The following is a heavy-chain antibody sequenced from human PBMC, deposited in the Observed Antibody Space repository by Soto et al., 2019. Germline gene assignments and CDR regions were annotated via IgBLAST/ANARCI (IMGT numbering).Heavy chain of an antibody. V-gene: IGHV1-69*13. J-gene: IGHJ5*01. CDR3: ASQRRGDYILTGHHVPFYS. Sequence: SVKVSCKASGGTFSSYAISWVRQAPGQGLEWMGGIIPIFGTANYAQKFQGRVTITADESTSTAYMELSSLRSEDTAVYYCASQRRGDYILTGHHVPFYSWGQETLVPVAS. CDR1: GGTFSSYA. CDR2: IIPIFGTA. D-gene: IGHD3-9*01.